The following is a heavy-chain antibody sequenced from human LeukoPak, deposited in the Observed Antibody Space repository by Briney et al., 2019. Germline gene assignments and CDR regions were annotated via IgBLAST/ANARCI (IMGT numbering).Heavy chain of an antibody. Sequence: PSETLSLTCAVYGGSFSGYYWSWVRQPPGKGLEWLGEINHSGSTNYNPSLKSRVTISVDTSKNQFSLKLSSVTAADTAVYYCARHRRYCSSTSCSDSGYDDYWGQGTLVTVSS. CDR3: ARHRRYCSSTSCSDSGYDDY. CDR1: GGSFSGYY. D-gene: IGHD2-2*01. J-gene: IGHJ4*02. V-gene: IGHV4-34*01. CDR2: INHSGST.